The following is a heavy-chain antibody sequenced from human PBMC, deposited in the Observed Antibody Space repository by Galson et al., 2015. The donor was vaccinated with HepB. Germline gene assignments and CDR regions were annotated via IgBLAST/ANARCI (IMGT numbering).Heavy chain of an antibody. D-gene: IGHD3-10*01. J-gene: IGHJ5*02. CDR3: VGGRGVNVGWFDP. CDR2: IYYSGST. V-gene: IGHV4-59*08. CDR1: GGSISSYY. Sequence: SETLSLTCTVSGGSISSYYWSWIRQPPGKGLEWIGYIYYSGSTNYNPSLKSRVTISVDTSKNQFSLKLSSVTAADTAVYYCVGGRGVNVGWFDPWGQGTLVTVSS.